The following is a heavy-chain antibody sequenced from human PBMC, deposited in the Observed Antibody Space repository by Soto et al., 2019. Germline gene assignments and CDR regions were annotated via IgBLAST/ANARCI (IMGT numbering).Heavy chain of an antibody. CDR2: INPGNGNT. V-gene: IGHV1-3*01. Sequence: AAVKVSCKASGCTFTSYGINWVRQAPGRGLEWMGWINPGNGNTKYSQQFQGRVIIDRDTSASTAYMELSSLRPEDTAVYYCARGGYFDSSNYLAYWGLGTLVTVSS. D-gene: IGHD3-22*01. CDR1: GCTFTSYG. CDR3: ARGGYFDSSNYLAY. J-gene: IGHJ4*02.